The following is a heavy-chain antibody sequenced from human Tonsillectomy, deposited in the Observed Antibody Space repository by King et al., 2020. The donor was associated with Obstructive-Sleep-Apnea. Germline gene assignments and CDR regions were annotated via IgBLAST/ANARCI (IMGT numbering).Heavy chain of an antibody. CDR3: ARHSYITMVRGVITAPQYYFDY. CDR2: IYYSGST. J-gene: IGHJ4*02. CDR1: GGSISSYY. V-gene: IGHV4-59*08. Sequence: VQLQESGPGLVKPSETLSLTCTVSGGSISSYYWSWLRQPPGKGLEWIGYIYYSGSTNYNPSLKSRVTISVDTSKNQFSLKLSSVTAADTAVYYCARHSYITMVRGVITAPQYYFDYWGQGTLVTVSS. D-gene: IGHD3-10*01.